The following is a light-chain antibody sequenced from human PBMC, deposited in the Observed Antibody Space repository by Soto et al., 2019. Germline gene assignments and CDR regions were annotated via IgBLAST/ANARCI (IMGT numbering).Light chain of an antibody. CDR1: QSVSKY. V-gene: IGKV3-11*01. J-gene: IGKJ5*01. Sequence: DIVLTQSPATLSLSPGEGATLSCRASQSVSKYLAWYQQKPGQAPRLLIYDASTRATGIPARFSGSGSGTDFTLTISSLEPEDFAVYYCLQRSAWTAITFGQGTQLEIK. CDR2: DAS. CDR3: LQRSAWTAIT.